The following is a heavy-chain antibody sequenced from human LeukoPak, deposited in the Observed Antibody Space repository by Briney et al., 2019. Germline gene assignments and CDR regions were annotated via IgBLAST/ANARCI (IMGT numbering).Heavy chain of an antibody. V-gene: IGHV3-13*01. Sequence: PGGSLRLSCAASGFTFSSYDMHWVRHPTGKGLEWVSGIATAGDTYYLGSVKGRFTISRENAKNSLYLQMNSLRAGDTAVYYCARDQQASEIISSSSWYGDAFDIWGQGTMVTVSS. CDR1: GFTFSSYD. CDR3: ARDQQASEIISSSSWYGDAFDI. CDR2: IATAGDT. D-gene: IGHD6-13*01. J-gene: IGHJ3*02.